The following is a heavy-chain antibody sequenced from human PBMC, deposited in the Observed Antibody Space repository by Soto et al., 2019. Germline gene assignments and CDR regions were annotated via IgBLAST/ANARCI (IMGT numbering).Heavy chain of an antibody. J-gene: IGHJ4*02. D-gene: IGHD3-10*01. CDR2: ISGSGTTI. CDR3: ASDPYYYASYY. V-gene: IGHV3-11*01. Sequence: LRLSCAASGFTFSDSYMTWIRQAPGKGLEWVSYISGSGTTIYYAASVKGRFTVSRDNAKNSLYLQMNSLRAEDTAVYYCASDPYYYASYYWGQGALVTVSS. CDR1: GFTFSDSY.